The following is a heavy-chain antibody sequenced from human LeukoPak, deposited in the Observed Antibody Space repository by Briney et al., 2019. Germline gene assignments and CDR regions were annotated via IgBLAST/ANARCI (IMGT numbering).Heavy chain of an antibody. CDR3: ARDGGYSSGWIDY. CDR1: GFTFSSYA. Sequence: GGSLRLSCVASGFTFSSYAMSWVRQAPGKGLEWVSAISGSGGSTYYADSVKGRFTISRDNSKNTLYLQMNSLRAEDTAVYYCARDGGYSSGWIDYWGQGTLVTVSS. CDR2: ISGSGGST. J-gene: IGHJ4*02. V-gene: IGHV3-23*01. D-gene: IGHD6-19*01.